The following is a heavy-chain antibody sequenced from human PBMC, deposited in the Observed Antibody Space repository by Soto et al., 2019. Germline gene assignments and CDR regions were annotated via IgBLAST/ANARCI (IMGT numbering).Heavy chain of an antibody. V-gene: IGHV3-43D*04. CDR3: AIARFYFDSSPFDS. CDR1: GFTFEVYA. CDR2: INADVSDR. J-gene: IGHJ4*02. Sequence: GGSLRLSCSTSGFTFEVYAVHWVRQSSRKGLEWVSFINADVSDRYYADSVKGRFTISRDNTKGSFYLQMDRLRLEDTAIYYCAIARFYFDSSPFDSWGQGTLVTVSS. D-gene: IGHD1-26*01.